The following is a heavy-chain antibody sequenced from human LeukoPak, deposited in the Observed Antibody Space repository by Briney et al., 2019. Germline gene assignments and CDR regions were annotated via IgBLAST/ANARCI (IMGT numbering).Heavy chain of an antibody. J-gene: IGHJ4*02. V-gene: IGHV3-23*01. CDR2: ISGSGGST. D-gene: IGHD3-22*01. Sequence: PGGSLRLSCAASGFTFSSYAMSWVRQAPGKGLEWVSAISGSGGSTYYADSVKGRFTISRDNSKNTLYLQMNSLRAEDTAIYYCAKGRDTYYYDSSGYRSCDYWGQGTLVTVSS. CDR1: GFTFSSYA. CDR3: AKGRDTYYYDSSGYRSCDY.